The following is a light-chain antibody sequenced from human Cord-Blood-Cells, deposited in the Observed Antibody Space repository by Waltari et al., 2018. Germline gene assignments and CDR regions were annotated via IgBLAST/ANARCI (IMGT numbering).Light chain of an antibody. CDR2: GKN. Sequence: SSELTQDPAVSVALGQTVRITCQGDSLRSYYASWYQQKPGQAPVLVIYGKNNRTSGIPDRFSDSSSGNTASLTITGAQAEDEADYYCNSRDSSGNHLVVFGGGTKLTVL. V-gene: IGLV3-19*01. CDR3: NSRDSSGNHLVV. J-gene: IGLJ2*01. CDR1: SLRSYY.